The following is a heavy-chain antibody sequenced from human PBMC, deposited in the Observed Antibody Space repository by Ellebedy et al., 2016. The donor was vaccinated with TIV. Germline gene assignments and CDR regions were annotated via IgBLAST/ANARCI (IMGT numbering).Heavy chain of an antibody. J-gene: IGHJ6*02. D-gene: IGHD3-9*01. V-gene: IGHV3-11*01. CDR3: GRAREPGYFAYYYYGMDV. CDR1: GFTFSDYY. CDR2: ITNTGHTI. Sequence: GESLKISCAASGFTFSDYYMSWIRQAPGKGLEWVSYITNTGHTIYYADSVKGRFTVARDNAKNSLYLQMNSRRAEGTATYYCGRAREPGYFAYYYYGMDVWGQGTTVTVSS.